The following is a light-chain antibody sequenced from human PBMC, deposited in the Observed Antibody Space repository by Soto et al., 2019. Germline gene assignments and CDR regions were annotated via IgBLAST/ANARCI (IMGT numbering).Light chain of an antibody. CDR2: EGS. V-gene: IGLV2-23*01. CDR3: CSYAGSSTYV. Sequence: QSALTQPASVSGSPGQSITISCTGTSSDVGSYNLVSWYQHHPGKAPKFMIYEGSKRPSGVSNRFAGSKSGNTASLTIYGLQAEDEADYYCCSYAGSSTYVFGTGTKLPS. J-gene: IGLJ1*01. CDR1: SSDVGSYNL.